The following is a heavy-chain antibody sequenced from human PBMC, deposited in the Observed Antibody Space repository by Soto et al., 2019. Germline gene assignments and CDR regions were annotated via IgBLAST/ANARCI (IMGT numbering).Heavy chain of an antibody. D-gene: IGHD3-10*01. J-gene: IGHJ4*02. CDR3: VKDLTYYGSAPGSDYNPIAYAY. V-gene: IGHV3-7*01. Sequence: EVYLVESGGGLAQPGASLRLSCAASGFTFSSYWMTWVRQAPGKGLEWVANINQDGSEKYYVDSVRGRFSISRDNAKNSLFLQMNSLRAEDTAVYYCVKDLTYYGSAPGSDYNPIAYAYWGQGTLVTVSS. CDR1: GFTFSSYW. CDR2: INQDGSEK.